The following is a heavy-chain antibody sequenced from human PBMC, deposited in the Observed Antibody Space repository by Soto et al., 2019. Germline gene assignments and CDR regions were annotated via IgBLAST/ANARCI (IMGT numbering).Heavy chain of an antibody. CDR1: GYTFTSYD. D-gene: IGHD6-19*01. CDR2: MNTNSGNT. J-gene: IGHJ4*02. CDR3: ARVYSSGWSTD. V-gene: IGHV1-8*01. Sequence: QVQLVQSGAEVKKPGASVKVSCKASGYTFTSYDINWGRQATGQGFGWMGWMNTNSGNTGYAQKFQRRVTMTRNTSIGTAYMELRSLRSEGTAVYYSARVYSSGWSTDWGQGTRVTVS.